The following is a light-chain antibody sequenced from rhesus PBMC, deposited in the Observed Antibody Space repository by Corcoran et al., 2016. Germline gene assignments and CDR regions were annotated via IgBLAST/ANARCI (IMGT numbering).Light chain of an antibody. CDR2: RTS. CDR3: QQGNSIPWT. J-gene: IGKJ1*01. V-gene: IGKV3S9*01. Sequence: EIVLTQSPTSMAVSQGERVTISCTASSSLSTRYLHWYQQKPGFPPRLLVYRTSRLASGVPARFSGSGSGTSYTLTISSREAEDAANYYCQQGNSIPWTFGQGTKVEIK. CDR1: SSLSTRY.